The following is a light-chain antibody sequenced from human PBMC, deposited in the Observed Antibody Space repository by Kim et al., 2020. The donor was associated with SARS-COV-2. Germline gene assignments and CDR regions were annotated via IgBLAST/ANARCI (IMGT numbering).Light chain of an antibody. Sequence: KFMLTQPHSVSESPGKTITISCTRSSGSFADYYVQWFQQRPGSAPTTVIYQDNRTPSGIPDRFSGSIDSSSKSASLTISGLETEDEADYFCQSFDDNNDVVFGGGTQLTVL. V-gene: IGLV6-57*04. CDR1: SGSFADYY. CDR2: QDN. J-gene: IGLJ2*01. CDR3: QSFDDNNDVV.